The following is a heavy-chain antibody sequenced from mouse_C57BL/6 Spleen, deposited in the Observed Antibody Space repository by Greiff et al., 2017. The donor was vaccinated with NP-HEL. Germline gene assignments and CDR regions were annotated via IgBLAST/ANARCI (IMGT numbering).Heavy chain of an antibody. CDR3: ARSGKLLGYYFDY. D-gene: IGHD3-1*01. CDR2: INPNNGGT. CDR1: GYTFTDYY. V-gene: IGHV1-26*01. Sequence: EVQLQQSGPELVKPGASVKISCKASGYTFTDYYMNWVKQSHGKSLEWIGDINPNNGGTSYNQKFKGKATLTVDKSSSTAYMELRSLTSEDSAVYYCARSGKLLGYYFDYWGQGTTLTVSS. J-gene: IGHJ2*01.